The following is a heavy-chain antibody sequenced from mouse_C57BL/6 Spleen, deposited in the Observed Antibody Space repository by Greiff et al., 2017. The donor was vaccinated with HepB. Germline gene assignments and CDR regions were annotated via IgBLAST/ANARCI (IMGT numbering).Heavy chain of an antibody. CDR1: GYSITSGYY. J-gene: IGHJ4*01. CDR3: ARVGSSGPHYYAMDY. V-gene: IGHV3-6*01. D-gene: IGHD3-2*02. CDR2: ISYDGSN. Sequence: VQLQQSGPGLVKPSQSLSLTCSVTGYSITSGYYWNWIRQFPGNKLEWMGYISYDGSNNYNPSLKNRISITRDTSKNQFFLKLNSVTTEDTATYYCARVGSSGPHYYAMDYWGQGTSVTVSS.